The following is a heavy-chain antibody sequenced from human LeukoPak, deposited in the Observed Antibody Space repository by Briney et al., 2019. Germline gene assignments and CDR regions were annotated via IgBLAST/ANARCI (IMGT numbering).Heavy chain of an antibody. CDR2: TRPDGGNE. D-gene: IGHD6-13*01. J-gene: IGHJ4*02. CDR1: GFTLSDYA. Sequence: QSGGSLRLSCGPSGFTLSDYAMHWVRQAPGKWLGWQAFTRPDGGNEYYADSVRGRFTISRDNSKNTLYLQMNSLRGEDTAIYYCAKAYRNSWYRLPDYWGQGTLVTVSS. CDR3: AKAYRNSWYRLPDY. V-gene: IGHV3-30*02.